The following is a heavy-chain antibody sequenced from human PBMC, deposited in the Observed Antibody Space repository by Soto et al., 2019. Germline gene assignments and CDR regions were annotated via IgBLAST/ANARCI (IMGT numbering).Heavy chain of an antibody. Sequence: SETLSLTWTVSGGSISRGGYYWSWIRPHPGKGLEWIGYIYYSGSTYYNPSLKSRVTISVDTSKNQFSLKLSSVTAADTAVYYCARTGFYYERNGDPPNLFDSSG. V-gene: IGHV4-31*02. D-gene: IGHD3-22*01. CDR1: GGSISRGGYY. CDR3: ARTGFYYERNGDPPNLFDS. CDR2: IYYSGST. J-gene: IGHJ5*01.